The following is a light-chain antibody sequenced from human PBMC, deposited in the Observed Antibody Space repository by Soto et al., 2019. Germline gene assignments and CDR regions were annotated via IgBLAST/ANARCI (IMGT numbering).Light chain of an antibody. CDR3: QQGHNWPLT. J-gene: IGKJ2*01. Sequence: EIVMTQSPATLSLSPGERAALSCRASQSINSELAWYQQKPGQSPRLLIYGASTRATGVPARFTGSESVSEFTLTISGLQSEDFAVYYGQQGHNWPLTFGQGTRLEI. CDR1: QSINSE. V-gene: IGKV3-15*01. CDR2: GAS.